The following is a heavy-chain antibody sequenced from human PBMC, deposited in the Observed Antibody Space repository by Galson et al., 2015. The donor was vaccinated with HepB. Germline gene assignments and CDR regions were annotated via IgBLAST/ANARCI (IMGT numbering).Heavy chain of an antibody. J-gene: IGHJ1*01. V-gene: IGHV3-30-3*01. Sequence: SLRLSCAASGFTFSSYAMHWVRQAPGKGLEWVAVISYDGSNKYYADSVKGRFTISRDNSKNTLYLQMNSLRAEDTAVYYCARPRREITMVRGARAEYFQHWGQGTLVTVSS. D-gene: IGHD3-10*01. CDR3: ARPRREITMVRGARAEYFQH. CDR2: ISYDGSNK. CDR1: GFTFSSYA.